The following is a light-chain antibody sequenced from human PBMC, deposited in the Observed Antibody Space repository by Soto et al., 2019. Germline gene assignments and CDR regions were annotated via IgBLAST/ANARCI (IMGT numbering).Light chain of an antibody. CDR3: QQYGSAFT. CDR1: QSVSNIY. CDR2: GVS. J-gene: IGKJ4*01. Sequence: EIVLTQSPGTPSLSPGETATLSCRASQSVSNIYVAWYQQKPGQAPRLLIFGVSRRATGIPDRFSGSGSGTDFTLTINRLEPEDFAVYYCQQYGSAFTFGGGTKVEIK. V-gene: IGKV3-20*01.